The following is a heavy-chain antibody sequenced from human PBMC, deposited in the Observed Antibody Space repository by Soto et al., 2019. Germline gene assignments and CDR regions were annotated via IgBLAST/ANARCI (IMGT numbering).Heavy chain of an antibody. CDR1: GYRFTSSW. CDR2: IYPGDSDA. CDR3: ARQGAFCSGDNCYTDY. D-gene: IGHD2-15*01. V-gene: IGHV5-51*01. J-gene: IGHJ4*02. Sequence: GESLKISCQGSGYRFTSSWIAWVRQLPGRDLEWMGIIYPGDSDARYSPSFQGRITISADKSISTAFLQWGSLKASDTAMYYCARQGAFCSGDNCYTDYWGQGTLVTVAS.